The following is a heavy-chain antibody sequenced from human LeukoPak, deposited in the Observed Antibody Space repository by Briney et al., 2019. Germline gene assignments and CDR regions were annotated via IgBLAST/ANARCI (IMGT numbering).Heavy chain of an antibody. J-gene: IGHJ4*02. CDR3: ASSQWASVAHNY. D-gene: IGHD6-19*01. CDR1: GFTFSRLW. V-gene: IGHV3-7*01. CDR2: IKQDGSEK. Sequence: GGSLRLSCAASGFTFSRLWMSWVRQAPGKGLEWVANIKQDGSEKYYVDSVKGRFTISRDNAKNSLYLQMNSLRDEDTAVYYCASSQWASVAHNYWGQGTLDTVSS.